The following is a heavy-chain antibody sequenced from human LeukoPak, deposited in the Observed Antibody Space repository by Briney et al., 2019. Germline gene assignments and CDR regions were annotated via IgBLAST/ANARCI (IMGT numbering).Heavy chain of an antibody. J-gene: IGHJ1*01. CDR1: GFTFGSYG. Sequence: GGSLRLSCAASGFTFGSYGMSWVRQAPGKGLEWVSFITPNADRTSYADSVEGRFTISRDNPRNTLYMQMNSLRDEDTAVYCCAIMHGYYDGSGYWVQWGQGTLVTVFS. D-gene: IGHD3-22*01. CDR2: ITPNADRT. CDR3: AIMHGYYDGSGYWVQ. V-gene: IGHV3-23*01.